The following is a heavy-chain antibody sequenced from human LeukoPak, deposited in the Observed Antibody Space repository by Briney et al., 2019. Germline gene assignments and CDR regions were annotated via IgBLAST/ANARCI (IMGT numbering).Heavy chain of an antibody. CDR1: GGTFSSYA. Sequence: SVKVSCKASGGTFSSYAISWVRQAPGQGLEWMGGIIPIFGTANYAQKFQGRVTITTDESTSTAYVELSSLRSEDTAVYYCARVLSTITGTTFYYYMDVWGKGTTVTVSS. J-gene: IGHJ6*03. D-gene: IGHD1-7*01. CDR2: IIPIFGTA. CDR3: ARVLSTITGTTFYYYMDV. V-gene: IGHV1-69*05.